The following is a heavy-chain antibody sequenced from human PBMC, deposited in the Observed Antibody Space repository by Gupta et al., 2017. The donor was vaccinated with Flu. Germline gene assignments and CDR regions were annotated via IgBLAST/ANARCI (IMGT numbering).Heavy chain of an antibody. Sequence: QMQLRESGSGLLRPSQTLSLTCTVSGSAFVGGGASYTWIRQPPGEGLEWIGSVYYTGDAFYNASLKNRVTISADRSINQVSLRLTSVTAADTAVYYCAKVNTIANLPAAPRGWFDPWGQGILVIVSS. CDR2: VYYTGDA. V-gene: IGHV4-30-2*01. J-gene: IGHJ5*02. CDR1: GSAFVGGGAS. CDR3: AKVNTIANLPAAPRGWFDP. D-gene: IGHD6-25*01.